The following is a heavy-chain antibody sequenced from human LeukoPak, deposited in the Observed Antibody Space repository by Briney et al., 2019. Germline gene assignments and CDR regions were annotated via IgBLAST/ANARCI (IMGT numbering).Heavy chain of an antibody. CDR2: IYYSGST. CDR3: ARGSITMVRGVIITVAFDI. D-gene: IGHD3-10*01. CDR1: GGSISSYY. V-gene: IGHV4-59*01. J-gene: IGHJ3*02. Sequence: PSETLSLTCTVPGGSISSYYWSWIRQPPGKGLEWIGYIYYSGSTNYNPSLKSRVTISVDTSKNQFSLKLSSVTAADTAVYYCARGSITMVRGVIITVAFDIWGQGTMVTVSS.